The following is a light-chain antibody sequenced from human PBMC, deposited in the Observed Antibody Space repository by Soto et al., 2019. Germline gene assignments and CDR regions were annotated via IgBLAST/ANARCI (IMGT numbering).Light chain of an antibody. CDR3: SSFRSSSTSYV. CDR2: DVS. V-gene: IGLV2-14*03. CDR1: SSDIGDSNY. J-gene: IGLJ1*01. Sequence: QSALTQPASVSGSTGQSITISCTGTSSDIGDSNYVSWYQQHPGKAPKLVIYDVSNRPSGVSNRFSGSKSANTASLTISGLQAEDEADYYCSSFRSSSTSYVFGTVTKLTVL.